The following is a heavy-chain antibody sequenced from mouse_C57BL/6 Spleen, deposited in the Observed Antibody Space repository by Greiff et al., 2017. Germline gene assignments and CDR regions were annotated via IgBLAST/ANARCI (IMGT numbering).Heavy chain of an antibody. J-gene: IGHJ4*01. CDR2: INPGSGGT. Sequence: VQLQQSGAELVRPGTSVKVSCKASGYAFTNYLIEWVKQRPGQGLEWIGVINPGSGGTNYNEKFKGKATLTADKSSSTAYMQLSSLTSEDSAVYFCARDSNYAMDYCGQGTSVTVSS. CDR3: ARDSNYAMDY. CDR1: GYAFTNYL. V-gene: IGHV1-54*01. D-gene: IGHD2-5*01.